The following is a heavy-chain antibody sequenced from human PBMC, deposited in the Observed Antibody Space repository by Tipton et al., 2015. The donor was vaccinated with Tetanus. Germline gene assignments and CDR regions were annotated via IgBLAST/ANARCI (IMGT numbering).Heavy chain of an antibody. V-gene: IGHV4-30-4*01. CDR1: GDSIRSEDYY. J-gene: IGHJ6*02. CDR2: IYYSGST. Sequence: TLSLTCSVSGDSIRSEDYYWGWIRQSPGKGLEWLGYIYYSGSTYTNPSLKSRVSISLDPSKNQFSLSLNSVTAADSATYYCARLTCSSPSCYYYSYYYVDVCGPGTAVAVSS. CDR3: ARLTCSSPSCYYYSYYYVDV. D-gene: IGHD2-2*01.